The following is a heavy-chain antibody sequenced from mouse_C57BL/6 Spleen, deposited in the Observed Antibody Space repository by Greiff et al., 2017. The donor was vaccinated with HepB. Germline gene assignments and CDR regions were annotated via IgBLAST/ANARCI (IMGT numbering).Heavy chain of an antibody. CDR1: GYTFTSYW. CDR2: IDPSDSYT. J-gene: IGHJ4*01. CDR3: AKGADSAMDY. Sequence: VQLQQPGAELVRPGSSVKLSCKASGYTFTSYWMHWVKQRPGQGLEWIGDIDPSDSYTNYNQKFKGKSTLTVDKSSSTAYMQLSSLTSEDSAVYYSAKGADSAMDYWGQGTSVTVSS. V-gene: IGHV1-69*01.